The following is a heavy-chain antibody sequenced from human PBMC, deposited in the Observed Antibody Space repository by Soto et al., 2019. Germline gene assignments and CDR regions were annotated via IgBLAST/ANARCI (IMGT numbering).Heavy chain of an antibody. CDR3: ARAEGITIFGVAPNWFDP. CDR1: GGTFSSYA. V-gene: IGHV1-69*06. D-gene: IGHD3-3*01. Sequence: SVKVSCKASGGTFSSYAISWVRQAPGQGLEWMGGIIPIFGTANYAQKFQGRVTITADKSTSTAYMELSSLRSEDTAVYYCARAEGITIFGVAPNWFDPWGQGTLVTVSS. CDR2: IIPIFGTA. J-gene: IGHJ5*02.